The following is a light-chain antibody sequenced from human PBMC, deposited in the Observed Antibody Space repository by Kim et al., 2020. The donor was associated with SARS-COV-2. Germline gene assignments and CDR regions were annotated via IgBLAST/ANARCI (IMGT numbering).Light chain of an antibody. CDR1: QTISRS. V-gene: IGKV3-11*01. J-gene: IGKJ4*01. Sequence: DIVLTQSPAILSLSPGERATLSCRASQTISRSLAWYQHKPGQAPRLLICDASNGATGIPARFSGSGSGTDFTLTISSLEPEDFAVYYCLHRHAWPLTFGGGTKVDIK. CDR2: DAS. CDR3: LHRHAWPLT.